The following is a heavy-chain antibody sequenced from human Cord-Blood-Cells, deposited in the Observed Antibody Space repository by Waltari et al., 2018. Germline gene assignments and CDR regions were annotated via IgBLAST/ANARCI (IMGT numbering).Heavy chain of an antibody. CDR1: GGTFSSYA. D-gene: IGHD7-27*01. CDR2: IIPSFGTA. V-gene: IGHV1-69*01. Sequence: QVQLVQSGAEVKKPGSSVKVSCKASGGTFSSYAISWVRQTPGQGLEWMGGIIPSFGTANYAQKFQGRVTITADESTSTAYMELSSLRSEDTAVYYCARPLTGLDAFDIWGQGTMVTVSS. CDR3: ARPLTGLDAFDI. J-gene: IGHJ3*02.